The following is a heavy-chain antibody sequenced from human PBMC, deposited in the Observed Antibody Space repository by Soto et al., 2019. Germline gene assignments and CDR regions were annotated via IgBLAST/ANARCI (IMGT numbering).Heavy chain of an antibody. J-gene: IGHJ4*02. D-gene: IGHD5-12*01. CDR2: ISSSSSYI. V-gene: IGHV3-21*01. CDR1: GFTFSSYS. CDR3: ARDGVVATIGMSFFL. Sequence: GGSLRLSCAASGFTFSSYSMNWVRQAPGKGLEWVSSISSSSSYIYYADSVKGRFTISRDNAKNSLYLQMNSLRAEDTAVYYCARDGVVATIGMSFFLWGQGTLVTVSS.